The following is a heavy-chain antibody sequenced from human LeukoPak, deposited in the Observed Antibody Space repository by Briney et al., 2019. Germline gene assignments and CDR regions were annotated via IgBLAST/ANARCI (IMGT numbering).Heavy chain of an antibody. Sequence: PSETLSLTCTVSGGSISSSSYYWGWIRQPPGKGLEWIGSIYYSGSTYYNPSLKSRVTISVHTSKNQLSLKLISLTAADTAVYYCARILARQFTSFSDSRPYSYYYMDVWGKGTTVTVSS. J-gene: IGHJ6*03. D-gene: IGHD2-21*01. V-gene: IGHV4-39*07. CDR3: ARILARQFTSFSDSRPYSYYYMDV. CDR2: IYYSGST. CDR1: GGSISSSSYY.